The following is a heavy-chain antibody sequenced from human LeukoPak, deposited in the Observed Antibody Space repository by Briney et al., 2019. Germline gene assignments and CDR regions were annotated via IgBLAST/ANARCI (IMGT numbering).Heavy chain of an antibody. Sequence: SETLSLTCSVSGGSISSDDYCWNWIRQHPGKGLEWIGYIYYSGSTYYNPSLKSRVALSVDTSKNQFSLKLSSLTAADTAVYYCAKSREEIRGLDAFDIWGQGAMVTVSS. V-gene: IGHV4-31*03. CDR3: AKSREEIRGLDAFDI. D-gene: IGHD5-24*01. CDR2: IYYSGST. J-gene: IGHJ3*02. CDR1: GGSISSDDYC.